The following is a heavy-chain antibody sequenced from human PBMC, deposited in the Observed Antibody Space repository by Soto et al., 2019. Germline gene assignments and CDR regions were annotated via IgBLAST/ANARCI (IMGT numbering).Heavy chain of an antibody. CDR2: ISGRGGST. D-gene: IGHD6-19*01. V-gene: IGHV3-23*01. Sequence: GGSLRLSCAASGFTFSSYAMSWVRQAPGKGLEWVSAISGRGGSTYYADSVKGRFTISRDNSKNTLYLQMNSLRAEDTAVYYCAKDALPLDRYSSGWEPNSFDYWGQGTLVTVSS. CDR1: GFTFSSYA. J-gene: IGHJ4*02. CDR3: AKDALPLDRYSSGWEPNSFDY.